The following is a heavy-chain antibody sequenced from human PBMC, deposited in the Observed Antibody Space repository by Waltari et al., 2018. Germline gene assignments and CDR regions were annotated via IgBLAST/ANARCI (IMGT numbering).Heavy chain of an antibody. V-gene: IGHV1-69*10. J-gene: IGHJ4*02. CDR3: ARDLVEYYDSSGYYYGDY. CDR2: IIPILGIA. CDR1: GGTFSSYA. Sequence: QVQLVQSGAEVKKPGSSVKVSCKASGGTFSSYAISWVGQAPGQGLEWMGGIIPILGIANYAQKFQGRVTITADKSTSTAYMELSSLRSEDTAVYYCARDLVEYYDSSGYYYGDYCGQGTLVTVSS. D-gene: IGHD3-22*01.